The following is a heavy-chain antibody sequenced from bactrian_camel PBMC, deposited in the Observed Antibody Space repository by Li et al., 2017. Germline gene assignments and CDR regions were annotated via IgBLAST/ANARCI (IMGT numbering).Heavy chain of an antibody. D-gene: IGHD6*01. J-gene: IGHJ4*01. V-gene: IGHV3S6*01. CDR3: AIAPWGYCSSRKWAIDTNYNH. CDR2: INSDGAT. CDR1: GYRYRRFW. Sequence: VQLVESGGDSVQAGRSLRLTCVASGYRYRRFWMGWFRQAPGSEREGVAAINSDGATNLADSVKGRFSISQDSAKNILYLQMHSLKPEDTAMYYCAIAPWGYCSSRKWAIDTNYNHWGQGTQVTVS.